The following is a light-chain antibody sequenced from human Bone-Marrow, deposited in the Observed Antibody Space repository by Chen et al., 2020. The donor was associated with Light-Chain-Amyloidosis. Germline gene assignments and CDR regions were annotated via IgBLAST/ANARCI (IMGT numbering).Light chain of an antibody. CDR1: SSDVGAHNY. Sequence: QSALTQPASVSGSPGQSITISCTGGSSDVGAHNYVSWYQQLPGKAPKLIIYDVSNQPSGVSDRFSGSQSGNTASLTSSGLQAEDEADFYCSSYTTSDSYVFGTGTKVSVL. J-gene: IGLJ1*01. CDR3: SSYTTSDSYV. CDR2: DVS. V-gene: IGLV2-14*03.